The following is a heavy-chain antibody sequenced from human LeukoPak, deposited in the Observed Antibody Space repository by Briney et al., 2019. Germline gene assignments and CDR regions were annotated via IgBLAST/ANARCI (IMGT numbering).Heavy chain of an antibody. CDR1: GFTFSSYG. J-gene: IGHJ4*02. CDR3: AKDASPTSGVWVVFDY. D-gene: IGHD6-19*01. Sequence: PGGSLRLSCAASGFTFSSYGMHWVRQAPGKVLEWVAFIRYDGSNKYYADSVKGRFTISRDNFKNTLYLQMNSLRAEDTAVYYCAKDASPTSGVWVVFDYWGQGNLVTVSS. CDR2: IRYDGSNK. V-gene: IGHV3-30*02.